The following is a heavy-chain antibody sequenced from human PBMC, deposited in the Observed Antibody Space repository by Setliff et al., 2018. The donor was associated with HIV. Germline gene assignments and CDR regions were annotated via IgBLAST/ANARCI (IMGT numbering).Heavy chain of an antibody. CDR2: INGGNGNT. D-gene: IGHD3-16*01. Sequence: ASVKVSCKASGYIFTIYAIHWVRQAPGQRLEWMGWINGGNGNTKYSQKFQGRVTITRDATASTAYMELTSLRPEDTAAYYCARVGLYGGYDYVNRAFDIWGQGTMVTVSS. CDR3: ARVGLYGGYDYVNRAFDI. J-gene: IGHJ3*02. V-gene: IGHV1-3*01. CDR1: GYIFTIYA.